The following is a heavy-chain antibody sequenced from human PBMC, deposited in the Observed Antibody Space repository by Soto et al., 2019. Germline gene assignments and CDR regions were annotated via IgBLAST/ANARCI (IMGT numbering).Heavy chain of an antibody. CDR2: IYSGCST. V-gene: IGHV3-66*01. Sequence: EVQLVESGGGLVQPGGSLRLSCAASGFTVSSNYMNWVRQAPGKGLEWVSVIYSGCSTYYADSVKGRFTIYRDNSKNTLYVQVNSLSAEDTAVYYCEREGYCGGDCFLDYWGQGTLVTVSS. J-gene: IGHJ4*02. D-gene: IGHD2-21*02. CDR3: EREGYCGGDCFLDY. CDR1: GFTVSSNY.